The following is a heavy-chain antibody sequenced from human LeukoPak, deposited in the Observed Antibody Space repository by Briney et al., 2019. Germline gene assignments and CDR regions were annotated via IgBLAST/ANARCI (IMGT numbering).Heavy chain of an antibody. V-gene: IGHV3-74*01. D-gene: IGHD4-17*01. CDR3: ARVADYGDYGQGY. Sequence: GSLRLSCAASGFTFRSYLMHWVRQAPGKGLVGVSRINSDGSSTRYADSVKGRFTVSSDNAKSTLYLQMNSLRAEDTAVYYCARVADYGDYGQGYWGQGTLVTVSS. CDR1: GFTFRSYL. J-gene: IGHJ4*02. CDR2: INSDGSST.